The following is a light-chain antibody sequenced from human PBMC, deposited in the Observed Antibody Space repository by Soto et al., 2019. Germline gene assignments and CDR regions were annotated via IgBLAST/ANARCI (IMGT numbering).Light chain of an antibody. J-gene: IGKJ4*01. Sequence: EIVLTQSPATLSLSPGERATLSCRASQSISSHLVWYQQKPGQAPRLLMDDASNRATGIPARFSGSGSGTDFTLTISSLEPEDFAVYYCQQRPNWPLTFGGGTKVEIK. CDR3: QQRPNWPLT. V-gene: IGKV3-11*01. CDR1: QSISSH. CDR2: DAS.